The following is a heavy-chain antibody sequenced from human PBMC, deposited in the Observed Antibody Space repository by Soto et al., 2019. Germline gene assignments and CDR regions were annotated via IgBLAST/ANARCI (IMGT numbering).Heavy chain of an antibody. CDR3: ARARWIYYYDSSGYYSDWFDP. D-gene: IGHD3-22*01. CDR2: IHYSGST. J-gene: IGHJ5*02. CDR1: GGSVNIGTYY. V-gene: IGHV4-61*01. Sequence: SETLSLPCTVPGGSVNIGTYYWSWIRQPPGKGMEWIGFIHYSGSTNYNPSLKSRVTISVDTSKNQFSLKLSSVTAADTAVYYCARARWIYYYDSSGYYSDWFDPWGQGTLVTVSS.